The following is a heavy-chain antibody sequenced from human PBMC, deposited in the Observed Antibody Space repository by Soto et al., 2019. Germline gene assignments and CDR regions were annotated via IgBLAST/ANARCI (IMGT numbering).Heavy chain of an antibody. Sequence: SETLSLTCTVSGDSINTDYYWSWSRQPPGKGLEWIGHIYYSGGTFYSPSLKSRLALSVDTSKNQFSLRLSSVTAADTAVYDCDRDTAAEYSDSHYYHPHVGPWGKGPMVTV. CDR2: IYYSGGT. D-gene: IGHD3-22*01. CDR3: DRDTAAEYSDSHYYHPHVGP. J-gene: IGHJ5*02. CDR1: GDSINTDYY. V-gene: IGHV4-30-4*01.